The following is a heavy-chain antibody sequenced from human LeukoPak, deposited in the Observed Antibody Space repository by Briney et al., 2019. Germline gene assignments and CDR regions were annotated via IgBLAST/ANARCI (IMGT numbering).Heavy chain of an antibody. CDR2: IDHSGST. CDR3: ARGHLSGSPKLRLGNLPD. J-gene: IGHJ4*02. V-gene: IGHV4-34*01. Sequence: PSETRSLTCAVYGGAFSGYYWSWLRQPPGKGLEWIGEIDHSGSTNYGPSLKSRVTISIDTSKNLFSLKLKCVTAADTAVYYCARGHLSGSPKLRLGNLPDWGQGTLVTVSS. CDR1: GGAFSGYY. D-gene: IGHD3-16*01.